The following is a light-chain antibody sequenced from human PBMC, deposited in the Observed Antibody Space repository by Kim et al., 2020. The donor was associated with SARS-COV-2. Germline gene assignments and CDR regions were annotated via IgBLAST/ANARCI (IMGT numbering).Light chain of an antibody. J-gene: IGKJ1*01. CDR1: QSVSSSY. V-gene: IGKV3-20*01. Sequence: EFVLTQSPGTLSLSPGERATLSCRASQSVSSSYLAWYQQKPGQAPRLLIYGASSRATGIPDRFSGSESGTDFTLTISRLEPEDFAVYYCQQYGSSRTFGQGTKVDIK. CDR3: QQYGSSRT. CDR2: GAS.